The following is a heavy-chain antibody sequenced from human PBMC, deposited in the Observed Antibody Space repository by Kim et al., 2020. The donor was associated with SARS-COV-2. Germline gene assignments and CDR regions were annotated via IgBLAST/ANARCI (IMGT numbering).Heavy chain of an antibody. D-gene: IGHD6-19*01. CDR3: AKDHPSSGWPTFDS. J-gene: IGHJ4*02. CDR2: VNNNNNP. Sequence: GGSLRLSCAASGFTFSRRAMSWVRQVPGTGLEWIASVNNNNNPYYADSVKGRFTVSTDITKDTLYLQMNSLRADDTALYYCAKDHPSSGWPTFDSWGQGTLVAVSS. V-gene: IGHV3-23*05. CDR1: GFTFSRRA.